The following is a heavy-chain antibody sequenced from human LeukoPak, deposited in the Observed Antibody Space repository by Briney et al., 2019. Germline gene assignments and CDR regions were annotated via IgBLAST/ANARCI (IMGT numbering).Heavy chain of an antibody. CDR2: IYYSGST. Sequence: SETLSLTCTVSGGSISSYYWSWIRQPPGKGLEWIGYIYYSGSTNYNPSLKSRVAISVDTSKNQFSLKLSSVTAADTAVYYCVRGASYYYDSSGYYYLDWFDPWGQGTLVTVSS. CDR3: VRGASYYYDSSGYYYLDWFDP. V-gene: IGHV4-59*01. J-gene: IGHJ5*02. D-gene: IGHD3-22*01. CDR1: GGSISSYY.